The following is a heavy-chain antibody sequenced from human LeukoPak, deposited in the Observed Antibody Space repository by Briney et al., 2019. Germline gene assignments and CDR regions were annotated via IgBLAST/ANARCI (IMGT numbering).Heavy chain of an antibody. CDR1: GFTFSSYS. J-gene: IGHJ3*02. D-gene: IGHD5-24*01. CDR3: ARDLFSGDGYKNQGYDAFDI. V-gene: IGHV3-48*04. CDR2: ISSSSSTI. Sequence: GGSLRLSCAASGFTFSSYSMNWVRQAPGKGLEWVSYISSSSSTIYYADSVKGRFTISRDNAKNSLYLQMNSLRAEDTAVYYCARDLFSGDGYKNQGYDAFDIWGQGTMVTVSS.